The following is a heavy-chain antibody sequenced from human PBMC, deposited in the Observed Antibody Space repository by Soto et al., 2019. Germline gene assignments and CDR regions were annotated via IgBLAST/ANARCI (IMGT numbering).Heavy chain of an antibody. CDR1: GFTFSSFG. Sequence: GGSLRLSCAASGFTFSSFGMHWVRQAPGKGLEWVAVIAYDGSHEFYVDSVKGRFTISRDNSKNTLYLQMNSLRGEDTAVYFCAKDNRDGDSYYYNYYGMDVWGQGTTVTVSS. D-gene: IGHD7-27*01. CDR3: AKDNRDGDSYYYNYYGMDV. CDR2: IAYDGSHE. J-gene: IGHJ6*02. V-gene: IGHV3-30*18.